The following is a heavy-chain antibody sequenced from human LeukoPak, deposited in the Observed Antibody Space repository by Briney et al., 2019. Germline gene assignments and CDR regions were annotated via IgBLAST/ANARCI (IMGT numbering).Heavy chain of an antibody. CDR2: IYTSGST. J-gene: IGHJ6*03. Sequence: SETLSLTCTVSGGSISSYYWSWLRQPAGKGLEWIGRIYTSGSTNYNPSLKSRVTMSVDTSKNQFSLKLSSVTAADTAVYYCARDLPYYDFFQDYYYMDVWGKRTTVTVSS. V-gene: IGHV4-4*07. CDR1: GGSISSYY. D-gene: IGHD3-3*01. CDR3: ARDLPYYDFFQDYYYMDV.